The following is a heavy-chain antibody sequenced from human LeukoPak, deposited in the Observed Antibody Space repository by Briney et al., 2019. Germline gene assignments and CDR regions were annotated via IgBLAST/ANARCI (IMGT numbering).Heavy chain of an antibody. D-gene: IGHD1-26*01. V-gene: IGHV4-38-2*02. CDR3: ARDAWELGFSRYYYMDV. J-gene: IGHJ6*03. Sequence: SSETLSLTCTVSGYSISSGYYWGWIRQPPGKGLEWIGSIYHSGSTYYNPSLKSRVTISVDTSKNQFSLKLSSVTVADTAVYYCARDAWELGFSRYYYMDVWGKGTTVTVSS. CDR2: IYHSGST. CDR1: GYSISSGYY.